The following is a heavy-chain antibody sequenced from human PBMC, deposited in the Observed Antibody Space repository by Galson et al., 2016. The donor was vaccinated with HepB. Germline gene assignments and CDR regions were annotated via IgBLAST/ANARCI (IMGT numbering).Heavy chain of an antibody. Sequence: SETLSLTCTVSGGSISSFYWSWIRQPPGQGLEWIGYIYYSGSTSYNPSFKSRVTISVDTSKNQFSLKLRSVTAADTAVYYCARDRVSSSYYSLDYWGQGTPVTVSS. CDR1: GGSISSFY. V-gene: IGHV4-59*01. J-gene: IGHJ4*02. CDR3: ARDRVSSSYYSLDY. CDR2: IYYSGST. D-gene: IGHD2-15*01.